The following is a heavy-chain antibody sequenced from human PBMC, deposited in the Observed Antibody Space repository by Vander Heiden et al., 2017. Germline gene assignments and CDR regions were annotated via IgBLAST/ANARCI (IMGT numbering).Heavy chain of an antibody. CDR1: GFTLGTYA. Sequence: EVQMLESGGGLVQPGGSLRPSCAASGFTLGTYAMSWVRQAPGKGLECVSGISGSGGSTYYADSVKGRFTISRDNSKNTLYLQMNSLRPEDTAVYYCARGGYGGNTGIDYWGQGTLVTVSS. CDR3: ARGGYGGNTGIDY. D-gene: IGHD2-15*01. J-gene: IGHJ4*02. V-gene: IGHV3-23*01. CDR2: ISGSGGST.